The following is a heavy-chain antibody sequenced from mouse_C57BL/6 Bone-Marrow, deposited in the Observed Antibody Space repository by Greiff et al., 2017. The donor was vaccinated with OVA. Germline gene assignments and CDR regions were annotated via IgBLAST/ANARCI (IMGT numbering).Heavy chain of an antibody. Sequence: VQLKQSGPVLVKPGASVKMSCKASGYTFTDYYMNWVKQSHGKSLEWIGVINPYNGGTSYNQKFKGKATLTVDKSSSTAYMELNSLTSEDSAVYYCARSIYDGYYDAMDYWGQGTSVTVSS. V-gene: IGHV1-19*01. CDR1: GYTFTDYY. CDR3: ARSIYDGYYDAMDY. CDR2: INPYNGGT. J-gene: IGHJ4*01. D-gene: IGHD2-3*01.